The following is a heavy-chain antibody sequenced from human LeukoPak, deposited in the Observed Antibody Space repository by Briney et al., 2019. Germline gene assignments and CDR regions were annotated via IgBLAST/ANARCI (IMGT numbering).Heavy chain of an antibody. V-gene: IGHV3-66*01. D-gene: IGHD3-10*01. Sequence: PGGSLRLSCAASGFTLSDSYMSWFRQTPRKGLEWISVIYSGGSTYYADSVKGRFTISRDNSKNTLYLQMNSLRAEDTAVYYCARGGESYYYYGMDVWGQGTTVTVSS. CDR3: ARGGESYYYYGMDV. CDR1: GFTLSDSY. CDR2: IYSGGST. J-gene: IGHJ6*02.